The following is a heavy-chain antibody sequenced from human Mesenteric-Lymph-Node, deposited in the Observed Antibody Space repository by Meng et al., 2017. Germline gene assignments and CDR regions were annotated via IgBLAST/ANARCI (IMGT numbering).Heavy chain of an antibody. Sequence: QTSFKESGLSLVKPTQTLTLTCTFSGFSLSTSGVGVGWIRQPPGKALEWLALIFWDDAKRYSPSLKTRLTITKDTSKNQVVLTMTNLDPVDTATYYCAHRGSGWYFDYWGQGTLVTVSS. D-gene: IGHD6-19*01. CDR3: AHRGSGWYFDY. CDR2: IFWDDAK. CDR1: GFSLSTSGVG. V-gene: IGHV2-5*02. J-gene: IGHJ4*02.